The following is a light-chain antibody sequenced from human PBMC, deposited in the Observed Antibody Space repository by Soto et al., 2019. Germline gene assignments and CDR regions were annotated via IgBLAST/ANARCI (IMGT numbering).Light chain of an antibody. J-gene: IGKJ5*01. V-gene: IGKV1-39*01. CDR1: QSISSH. CDR2: AAS. Sequence: DIQMTQSPSSLSASIGDRVTITCRASQSISSHLYWFQQKPGQAPKLLIYAASSLQSGVPSRFSGSGSGTDFTLTISSRQPEDFATYYCQQSYRNSITFGQGTRLEIK. CDR3: QQSYRNSIT.